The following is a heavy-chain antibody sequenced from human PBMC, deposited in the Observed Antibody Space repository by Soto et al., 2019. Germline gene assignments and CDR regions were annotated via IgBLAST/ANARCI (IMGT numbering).Heavy chain of an antibody. V-gene: IGHV3-33*01. D-gene: IGHD2-2*01. CDR1: GFTFSSYG. J-gene: IGHJ6*02. Sequence: QVQLVESGGGVVQPGRSLRLSCAASGFTFSSYGMHWVRQAPGKGLEWVAVIWYDGSNKYYADSVKGRFTISRDNSKNTLYMQMNSRRAEDTAVYYCAREGIVVVPAAANYYYYGMDVWGQGTTVTVSS. CDR3: AREGIVVVPAAANYYYYGMDV. CDR2: IWYDGSNK.